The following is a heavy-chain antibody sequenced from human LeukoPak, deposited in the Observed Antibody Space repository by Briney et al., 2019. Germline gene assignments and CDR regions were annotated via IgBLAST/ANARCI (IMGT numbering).Heavy chain of an antibody. Sequence: SETLSLTCAVSGGSISSGGYSWSWIRQPPGKGLEWIGYIYHSGSTYYNPSLKSRVTISVGRSKNRFSLKLSSVTAADTAVYYCASWYYYDSSGYVYDYWGQGTLVTVSS. V-gene: IGHV4-30-2*01. J-gene: IGHJ4*02. CDR3: ASWYYYDSSGYVYDY. CDR2: IYHSGST. D-gene: IGHD3-22*01. CDR1: GGSISSGGYS.